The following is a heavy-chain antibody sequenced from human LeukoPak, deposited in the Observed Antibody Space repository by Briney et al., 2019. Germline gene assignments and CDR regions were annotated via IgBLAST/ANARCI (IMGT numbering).Heavy chain of an antibody. Sequence: PSETLSLTCVVYGGSFSGYYWSWIRQPPGKGLEWIGEINHSGSTNYNPSLKSRVTISVDTSKNQFSLKVSSVTAADTAVYYCARGGRPGEYFDYWGQGTLVTVSS. CDR3: ARGGRPGEYFDY. D-gene: IGHD7-27*01. CDR1: GGSFSGYY. J-gene: IGHJ4*02. CDR2: INHSGST. V-gene: IGHV4-34*01.